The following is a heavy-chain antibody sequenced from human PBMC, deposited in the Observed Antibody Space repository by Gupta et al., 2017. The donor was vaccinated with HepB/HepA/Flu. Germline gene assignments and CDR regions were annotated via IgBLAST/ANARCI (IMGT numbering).Heavy chain of an antibody. J-gene: IGHJ2*01. Sequence: EVQLVESGGGLVQPGGSLRLSCVASGFTFDAFWMSWVGKAPGKGLEWVANIRYDGIDKYYVDSGRGRFTISRDNAEKSLVLQMNGLRGEDTAVYYCARGRYSGNSWYFDRWGRGTLLTGSS. CDR1: GFTFDAFW. V-gene: IGHV3-7*03. CDR2: IRYDGIDK. CDR3: ARGRYSGNSWYFDR. D-gene: IGHD1-26*01.